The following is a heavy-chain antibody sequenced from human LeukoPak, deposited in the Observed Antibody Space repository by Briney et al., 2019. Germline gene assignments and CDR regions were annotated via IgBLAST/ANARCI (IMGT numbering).Heavy chain of an antibody. Sequence: GALRLSCAASGFAFSSYGMHWVRRAPGKGREGVAGIWYDGSNKYYADSVKGRFTISRDNSKNTLYLQMNSLRAEDTAVYYCAREGNYYDSSGYWSSGGMDVWGQGTTVTVSS. CDR3: AREGNYYDSSGYWSSGGMDV. D-gene: IGHD3-22*01. CDR2: IWYDGSNK. CDR1: GFAFSSYG. J-gene: IGHJ6*02. V-gene: IGHV3-33*01.